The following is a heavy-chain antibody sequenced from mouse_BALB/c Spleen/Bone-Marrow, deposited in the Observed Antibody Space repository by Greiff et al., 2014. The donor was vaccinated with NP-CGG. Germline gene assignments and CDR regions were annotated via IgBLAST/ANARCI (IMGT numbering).Heavy chain of an antibody. J-gene: IGHJ1*01. CDR2: IWAGGGT. Sequence: VKLQESGPGLVAPSQSLSTTCTVSGFSLTSYGVHWVRQPPGKGLEWLGVIWAGGGTNYNSALMSRLSISKDNSKSQVFLKMNSLQTDDTAMYYCARVYLWYFDVWGAGTTVTVSS. CDR3: ARVYLWYFDV. V-gene: IGHV2-9*02. D-gene: IGHD2-3*01. CDR1: GFSLTSYG.